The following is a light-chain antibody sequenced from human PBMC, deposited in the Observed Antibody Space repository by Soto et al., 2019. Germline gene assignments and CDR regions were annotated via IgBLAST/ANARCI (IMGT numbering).Light chain of an antibody. CDR1: SSNIGAGYD. J-gene: IGLJ1*01. CDR3: QSSDSSLSGYV. Sequence: QSVLTQPPSVSGAPGQRVTISCTGSSSNIGAGYDVHWYQQLPGTAPKLLIYGNSNRTSGVPDRFSGSKSGTSASLAITGLQAEDEADYYCQSSDSSLSGYVFGTGTKVTVL. CDR2: GNS. V-gene: IGLV1-40*01.